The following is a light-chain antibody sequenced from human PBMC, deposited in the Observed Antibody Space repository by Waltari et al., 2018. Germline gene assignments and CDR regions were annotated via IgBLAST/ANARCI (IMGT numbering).Light chain of an antibody. V-gene: IGLV1-47*01. CDR1: SSNIGTPS. J-gene: IGLJ2*01. Sequence: HSVLTQPPSASGTPGQRVTISCSGSSSNIGTPSVDWYQQLPGTAPKLLMYKDDQRPSGVPARFSGSKSGTSASLAISGLRSEDEADYYCATWDDGLSGVFGGGTKLTVL. CDR3: ATWDDGLSGV. CDR2: KDD.